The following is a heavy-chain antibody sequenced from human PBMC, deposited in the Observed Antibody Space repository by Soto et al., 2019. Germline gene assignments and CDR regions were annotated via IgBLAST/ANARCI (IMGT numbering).Heavy chain of an antibody. J-gene: IGHJ4*02. V-gene: IGHV1-69*02. CDR3: ARVIVSNYVYYFDY. D-gene: IGHD4-4*01. CDR2: IMPILGIA. CDR1: GGTFSSYT. Sequence: QVQLVQSGAEVKKPGSSVKVSCKASGGTFSSYTISWVRQAPGQGLEWMGRIMPILGIANYAQKFQGRVTITADKSTSTAYMELSSLRSEDTAVYYCARVIVSNYVYYFDYWGQGTLVTVSS.